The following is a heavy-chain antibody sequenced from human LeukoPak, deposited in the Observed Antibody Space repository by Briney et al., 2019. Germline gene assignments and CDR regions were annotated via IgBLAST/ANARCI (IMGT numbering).Heavy chain of an antibody. V-gene: IGHV1-2*02. CDR1: GYTFTGYY. J-gene: IGHJ4*02. D-gene: IGHD6-13*01. Sequence: EASVKVSCKASGYTFTGYYMHWVRQAPGQGLGWMGWINPNSGGTNYAQKFQGRVTMTRDTSISTAYMELSRLRSDDTAVYYCAMIAAAGTFDYWGQGTLVTVSS. CDR2: INPNSGGT. CDR3: AMIAAAGTFDY.